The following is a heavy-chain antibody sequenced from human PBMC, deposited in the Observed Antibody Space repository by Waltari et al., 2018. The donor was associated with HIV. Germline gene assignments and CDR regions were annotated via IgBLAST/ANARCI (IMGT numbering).Heavy chain of an antibody. V-gene: IGHV3-30*18. J-gene: IGHJ4*02. Sequence: QVQLVESGGGVVQPGRSLRLSCAASGFTFSSYGMHWVRQAPGKGLEWVAVISYDGSKKYYADSGKRRFAICRDNSKKTLYLHINSLRAEDTAVYYCAKGPPGVVNWGMEPSLDYWGQGTLVTVSS. D-gene: IGHD7-27*01. CDR1: GFTFSSYG. CDR3: AKGPPGVVNWGMEPSLDY. CDR2: ISYDGSKK.